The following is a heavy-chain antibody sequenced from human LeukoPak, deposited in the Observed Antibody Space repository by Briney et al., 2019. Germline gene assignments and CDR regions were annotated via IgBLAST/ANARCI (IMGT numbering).Heavy chain of an antibody. CDR1: GFTFSSYG. Sequence: PGGSLRLSCAASGFTFSSYGMSWVRQAPGKGLEWVSAISGSGGSTYYADSVKGRFTISRDNSKNTLYLQMNSLRAEDTAVYYCAKANYYGSGSPFDYWGQGTLVTVSS. CDR3: AKANYYGSGSPFDY. D-gene: IGHD3-10*01. J-gene: IGHJ4*02. CDR2: ISGSGGST. V-gene: IGHV3-23*01.